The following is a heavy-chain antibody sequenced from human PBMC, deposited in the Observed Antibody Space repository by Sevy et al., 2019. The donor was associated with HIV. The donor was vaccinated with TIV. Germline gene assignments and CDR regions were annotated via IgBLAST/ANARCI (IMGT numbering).Heavy chain of an antibody. J-gene: IGHJ4*02. CDR1: GGSINSDSYY. V-gene: IGHV4-39*01. D-gene: IGHD2-21*02. CDR2: IHYSGTT. Sequence: SETLSLTCTVSGGSINSDSYYWGWIRQPPGKGLEWIGNIHYSGTTYYNPSLKSRVTLSADTSKNQFSLRVSSVTAADTAVYYCARFEYGDYVSHFEYWGQGTLVTISS. CDR3: ARFEYGDYVSHFEY.